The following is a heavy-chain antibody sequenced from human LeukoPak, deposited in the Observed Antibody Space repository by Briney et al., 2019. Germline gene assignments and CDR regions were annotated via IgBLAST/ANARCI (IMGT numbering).Heavy chain of an antibody. CDR2: INPSAVST. V-gene: IGHV1-46*01. CDR3: ARGLTSADNDY. J-gene: IGHJ4*02. Sequence: ASVKVSCKASGYTFTSYFMHWVRQAPGQGLEWMGIINPSAVSTTYAQKLQGRVTMTTDTSTSTAYMELRSLRSDDTAVYYCARGLTSADNDYWGQGTLVTVSS. D-gene: IGHD2-2*01. CDR1: GYTFTSYF.